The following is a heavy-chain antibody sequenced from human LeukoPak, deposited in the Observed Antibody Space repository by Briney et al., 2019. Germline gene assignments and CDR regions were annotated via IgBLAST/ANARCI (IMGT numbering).Heavy chain of an antibody. CDR2: ISGSGGST. CDR1: GFTFSSYA. CDR3: AKEDLVDYDYVWGSYRPTYFDY. Sequence: GGSLRLSCAASGFTFSSYAMSWVRQALGKGLEWVSAISGSGGSTYYAASVKGRFTISRDNSKNTRYLQMNSLRAEDTAVYYCAKEDLVDYDYVWGSYRPTYFDYWGQGTLVTVSS. J-gene: IGHJ4*02. V-gene: IGHV3-23*01. D-gene: IGHD3-16*02.